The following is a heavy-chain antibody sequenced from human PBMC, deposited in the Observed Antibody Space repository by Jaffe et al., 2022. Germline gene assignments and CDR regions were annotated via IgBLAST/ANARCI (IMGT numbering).Heavy chain of an antibody. CDR1: GFTFSSYW. V-gene: IGHV3-7*01. Sequence: EVQLVESGGGLVQPGGSLRLSCAASGFTFSSYWMSWVRQAPGKGLEWVANIKQDGSEKYYVDSVKGRFTISRDNAKNSLYLQMNSLRAEDTAVYYCARDMDIVLVVYAGKTLTNAFDIWGQGTMVTVSS. D-gene: IGHD2-8*02. CDR3: ARDMDIVLVVYAGKTLTNAFDI. J-gene: IGHJ3*02. CDR2: IKQDGSEK.